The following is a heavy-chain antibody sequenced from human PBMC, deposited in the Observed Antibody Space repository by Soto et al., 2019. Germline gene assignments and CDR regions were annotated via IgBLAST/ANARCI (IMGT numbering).Heavy chain of an antibody. CDR1: GYTFPGNY. Sequence: GPSVKVSCKASGYTFPGNYMHWVRQAPGQGLEWMALINPTSGGTNYAQKFQGRVTMTWDTSISTAYMELSRLRSDDTAIYYCARGYCSSSGCSHYFDYWGQGTLVTVSS. CDR3: ARGYCSSSGCSHYFDY. CDR2: INPTSGGT. J-gene: IGHJ4*02. D-gene: IGHD2-2*01. V-gene: IGHV1-2*02.